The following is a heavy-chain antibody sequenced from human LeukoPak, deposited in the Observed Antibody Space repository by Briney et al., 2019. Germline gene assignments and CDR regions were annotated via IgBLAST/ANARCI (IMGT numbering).Heavy chain of an antibody. Sequence: GASVKVSCKASGYTFTGYYMHWVRQAPGQGLEWMGWINPNSGGTNYAQKFQGRVTMTRDTSISTAYMELSRLRSDDTAVYYCARRVLRKGNWFDPWGQGTLVTVSS. J-gene: IGHJ5*02. CDR2: INPNSGGT. CDR3: ARRVLRKGNWFDP. CDR1: GYTFTGYY. V-gene: IGHV1-2*02.